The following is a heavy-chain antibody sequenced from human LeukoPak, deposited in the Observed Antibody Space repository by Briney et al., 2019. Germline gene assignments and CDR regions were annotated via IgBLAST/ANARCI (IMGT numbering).Heavy chain of an antibody. CDR2: ISSSGSTI. CDR1: GFTFSDYY. Sequence: PGGSLRLSCAASGFTFSDYYMSWIRQAPGKGLEWVSYISSSGSTIYYADSVKGRFTISRDNAKNSLYLQMNSLRAEDTAVYYCARDPDDYGDYVQGAFDIWGQGTMVTVSS. CDR3: ARDPDDYGDYVQGAFDI. V-gene: IGHV3-11*04. D-gene: IGHD4-17*01. J-gene: IGHJ3*02.